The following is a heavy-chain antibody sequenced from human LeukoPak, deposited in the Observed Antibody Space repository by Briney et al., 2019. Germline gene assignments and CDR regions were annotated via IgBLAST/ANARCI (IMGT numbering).Heavy chain of an antibody. Sequence: SETLSLTCTVSGGSISSYYWSWIRQPPGKGLEWIGYIYYSGSTNYNPSLKSRVTISVDTSKNQFSLKLSSVTAADTAVYYCARTRNGRYFDLWGRGTLATVSS. CDR1: GGSISSYY. CDR2: IYYSGST. J-gene: IGHJ2*01. D-gene: IGHD1-1*01. CDR3: ARTRNGRYFDL. V-gene: IGHV4-59*01.